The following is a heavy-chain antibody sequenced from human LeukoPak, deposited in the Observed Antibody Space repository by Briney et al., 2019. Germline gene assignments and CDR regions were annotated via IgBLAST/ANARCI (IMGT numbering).Heavy chain of an antibody. V-gene: IGHV1-3*01. CDR3: ARSPEYMSSSPTGFDY. CDR1: GYTFTSYA. J-gene: IGHJ4*02. CDR2: INAGNGNT. D-gene: IGHD6-13*01. Sequence: ASVKVSCKASGYTFTSYAMHWVRQAPGQRLEWMGWINAGNGNTKYSQKFQGRVTITRDTSASTAYMELSSLRSEDTAVYYCARSPEYMSSSPTGFDYWGQGTLVTVSS.